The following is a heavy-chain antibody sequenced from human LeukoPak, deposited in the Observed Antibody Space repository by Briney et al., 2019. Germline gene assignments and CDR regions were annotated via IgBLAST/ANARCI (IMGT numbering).Heavy chain of an antibody. V-gene: IGHV1-69*13. J-gene: IGHJ5*02. Sequence: ASVKVSCKASGGTFSSYAISWVRQAPGQGLEWMGGIIPIFGTANYAQKFQGRVTITADESTSTAYRELSSLRSEDTAVYYCARACGGGSCRRNWFDPWGQRTLVTVSS. CDR3: ARACGGGSCRRNWFDP. D-gene: IGHD2-15*01. CDR2: IIPIFGTA. CDR1: GGTFSSYA.